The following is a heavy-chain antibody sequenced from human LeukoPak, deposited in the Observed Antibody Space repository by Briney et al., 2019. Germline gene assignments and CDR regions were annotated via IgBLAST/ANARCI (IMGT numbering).Heavy chain of an antibody. Sequence: PGGSLRLSCAASGFTFSNAWMTWGRQAPGKGLEWVALISHDGTSKYYADSVKGRFTISRDNSKNTLYLQMNSLRAEDTAVYYCANENYYGSGSYPDYWGQGTLVTVSS. V-gene: IGHV3-30*18. J-gene: IGHJ4*02. CDR1: GFTFSNAW. CDR3: ANENYYGSGSYPDY. CDR2: ISHDGTSK. D-gene: IGHD3-10*01.